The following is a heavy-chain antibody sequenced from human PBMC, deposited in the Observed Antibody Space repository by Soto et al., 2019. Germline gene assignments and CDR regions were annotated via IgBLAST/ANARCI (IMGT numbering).Heavy chain of an antibody. Sequence: QVQLVQSGAELKKPGASVKVACKASGYKFTTYFIHWVRQAPGQGLEWMGMIHPSVDTGYAQKFRGRVTMTIDTSTTTAYMELRNLTSEDTAVYFSVRGYCTTSPCSGDFQFWGQGTLVTVSS. V-gene: IGHV1-46*01. J-gene: IGHJ1*01. CDR1: GYKFTTYF. CDR2: IHPSVDT. CDR3: VRGYCTTSPCSGDFQF. D-gene: IGHD2-15*01.